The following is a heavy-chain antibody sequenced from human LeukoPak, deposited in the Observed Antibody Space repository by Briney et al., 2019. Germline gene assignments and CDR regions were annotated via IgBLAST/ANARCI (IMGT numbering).Heavy chain of an antibody. CDR1: GGSISSGSYY. Sequence: PSETLSLTCTVSGGSISSGSYYWSWIRQPAGKGLEWIGRIYTSGSTNYNPSLKSRVTISVDTSKNQFSLKLSSVTAADTAVYYCARDFSYYGSGSYWDWFDPWGQGTLVTVSS. CDR3: ARDFSYYGSGSYWDWFDP. V-gene: IGHV4-61*02. D-gene: IGHD3-10*01. J-gene: IGHJ5*02. CDR2: IYTSGST.